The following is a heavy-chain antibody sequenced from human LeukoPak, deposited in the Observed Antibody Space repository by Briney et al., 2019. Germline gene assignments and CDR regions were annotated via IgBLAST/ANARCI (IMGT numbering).Heavy chain of an antibody. V-gene: IGHV1-2*02. CDR2: INPNSGGT. D-gene: IGHD7-27*01. CDR3: ARANWGSSIDY. Sequence: ASVRVSCKASGYTFTSYGISWVRQAPGQGLEWMGWINPNSGGTNYAQKFQGRVTMTRDTSISTAYMELSRLRSDDTAVYYCARANWGSSIDYWGQGTLVTVSS. CDR1: GYTFTSYG. J-gene: IGHJ4*02.